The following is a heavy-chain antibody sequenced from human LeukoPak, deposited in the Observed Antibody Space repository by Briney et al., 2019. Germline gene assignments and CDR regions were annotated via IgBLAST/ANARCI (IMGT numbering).Heavy chain of an antibody. Sequence: PSETLSLTCAVYGGSFSGYYWSWIRQPPGKGLEWIGEINHSGSTNYNPSLKSRVTISVDTSKNQFSLKLSSATAADTAVYYCARAGIAARKADVNYWGQGTLVTVSS. J-gene: IGHJ4*02. D-gene: IGHD6-6*01. CDR1: GGSFSGYY. CDR3: ARAGIAARKADVNY. CDR2: INHSGST. V-gene: IGHV4-34*01.